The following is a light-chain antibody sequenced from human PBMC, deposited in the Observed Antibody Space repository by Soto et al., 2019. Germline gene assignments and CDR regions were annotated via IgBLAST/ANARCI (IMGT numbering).Light chain of an antibody. CDR2: GAS. V-gene: IGKV3-15*01. CDR3: QQFYRWPWT. Sequence: EIVMTQSPATLSVSPGERATLSCRASQSITSDLAWYQEKPGQAPRLLIYGASTRATGIPARFSGSGSGTEFTLNISSLQSEDSALYYCQQFYRWPWTFGPGTKVEI. CDR1: QSITSD. J-gene: IGKJ1*01.